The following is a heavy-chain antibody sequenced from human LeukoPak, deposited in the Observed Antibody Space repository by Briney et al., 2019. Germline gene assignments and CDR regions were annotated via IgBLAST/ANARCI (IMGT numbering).Heavy chain of an antibody. CDR3: AKGATYDFWSGYSPYMDV. CDR1: GFTFSSYA. CDR2: ISGSGGST. V-gene: IGHV3-23*01. J-gene: IGHJ6*03. D-gene: IGHD3-3*01. Sequence: GGSLRLSCAASGFTFSSYAMSWVRRAPGKGLEWVSAISGSGGSTYYADSVEGRFTISRDNSKNTLYLQMNSLRAEDTAVYYCAKGATYDFWSGYSPYMDVWGKGTTVTVSS.